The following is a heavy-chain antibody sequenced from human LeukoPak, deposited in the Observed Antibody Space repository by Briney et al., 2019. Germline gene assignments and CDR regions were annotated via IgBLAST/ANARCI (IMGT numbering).Heavy chain of an antibody. Sequence: AGGSLRLSCTASAFTFDDYAMHWVRQPPGKGLEWVSLISGDGGGTYYADSVKGRFTISRDNNENSLYLQMNSLRTEDTAVYYCATGGSWYRLDSWGQGVLVTVSS. CDR2: ISGDGGGT. CDR3: ATGGSWYRLDS. D-gene: IGHD6-13*01. V-gene: IGHV3-43*02. CDR1: AFTFDDYA. J-gene: IGHJ4*02.